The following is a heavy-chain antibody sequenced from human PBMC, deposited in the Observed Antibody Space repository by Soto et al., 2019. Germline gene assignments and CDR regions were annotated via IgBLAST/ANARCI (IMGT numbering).Heavy chain of an antibody. Sequence: SETLSLTCTVSGGSISSGGYYWSWIRQHPGKGLEWIGYFYYCGGTYYNPSLKSRVTISLDTSKNQFSLKLSSVTATDTAVYYCARDFKDSGDSRWYYYMDVWGKGTTVTVSS. V-gene: IGHV4-30-4*08. D-gene: IGHD4-17*01. CDR1: GGSISSGGYY. J-gene: IGHJ6*03. CDR2: FYYCGGT. CDR3: ARDFKDSGDSRWYYYMDV.